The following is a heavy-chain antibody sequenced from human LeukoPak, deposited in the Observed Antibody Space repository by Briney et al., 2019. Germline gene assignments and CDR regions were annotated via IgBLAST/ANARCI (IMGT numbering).Heavy chain of an antibody. CDR2: ISGSGGST. Sequence: GGSLRLSCADSGFTFSSYAMSWVRQAPGKGMKWVSGISGSGGSTYYADSVKGRFTISRDNSKNTLYLQMNSLRAEDTAGYYCAKDYDYGGVNWFDPWGQGTLVIVSS. J-gene: IGHJ5*02. V-gene: IGHV3-23*01. CDR1: GFTFSSYA. CDR3: AKDYDYGGVNWFDP. D-gene: IGHD4-23*01.